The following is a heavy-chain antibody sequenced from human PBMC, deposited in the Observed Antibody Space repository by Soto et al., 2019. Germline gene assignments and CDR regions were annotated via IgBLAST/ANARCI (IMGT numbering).Heavy chain of an antibody. V-gene: IGHV4-31*03. CDR2: IYYSGTT. Sequence: QVQLQESGPGLVKPSQTLSLTCTVSGGSISSGGYYWYWIRQHPGKGLERIGYIYYSGTTDYNPPLMRRVTISADTSNNTFSLTLSSVTAADPAVYYCAASCVACGCFNSYAIDFCGQGTPVTVSS. CDR3: AASCVACGCFNSYAIDF. J-gene: IGHJ6*02. CDR1: GGSISSGGYY. D-gene: IGHD5-12*01.